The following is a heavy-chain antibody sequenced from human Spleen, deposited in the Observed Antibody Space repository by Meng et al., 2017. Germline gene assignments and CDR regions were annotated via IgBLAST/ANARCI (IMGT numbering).Heavy chain of an antibody. V-gene: IGHV4-38-2*02. J-gene: IGHJ4*02. CDR1: GYSISSGYY. Sequence: SETLSLTCTVSGYSISSGYYWGWIRQPPGKGLEWIGSIYHSGSTYYNPPLKSRVTISVDTSKNQFSLKLSSVTAADTAVYYCARDMDAAAGTGYWGQGTLVTVSS. D-gene: IGHD6-13*01. CDR2: IYHSGST. CDR3: ARDMDAAAGTGY.